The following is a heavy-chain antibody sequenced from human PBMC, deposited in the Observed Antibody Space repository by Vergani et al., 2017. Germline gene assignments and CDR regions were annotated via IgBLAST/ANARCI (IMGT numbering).Heavy chain of an antibody. Sequence: EVHLVESGGGLVQPGRSLRLSCSGSGFTLGDYAMTWVRQAPGKGLEWVAFIWSKPYGGTTEYAASVKGRFTISRDDSKNTLFLQMNSLKTEDTAVYYCTSLEDTSGWYWQNVYWGQGTLVTVSS. V-gene: IGHV3-49*04. CDR3: TSLEDTSGWYWQNVY. J-gene: IGHJ4*02. D-gene: IGHD6-19*01. CDR1: GFTLGDYA. CDR2: IWSKPYGGTT.